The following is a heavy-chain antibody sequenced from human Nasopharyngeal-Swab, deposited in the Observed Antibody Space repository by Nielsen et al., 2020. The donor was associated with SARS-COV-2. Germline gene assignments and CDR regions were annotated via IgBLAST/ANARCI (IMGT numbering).Heavy chain of an antibody. D-gene: IGHD3-9*01. CDR2: IYYSGST. V-gene: IGHV4-59*01. J-gene: IGHJ6*03. Sequence: SQTLSLTCAVYGGSFSGYYWSWIRQPPGKGLEWIGYIYYSGSTNYNPSLKSRVTISVDTSKNQFSLKLSSVTAADTAVYYCARSLTGYYPYYYYYYMDVWGKGTTVTVSS. CDR3: ARSLTGYYPYYYYYYMDV. CDR1: GGSFSGYY.